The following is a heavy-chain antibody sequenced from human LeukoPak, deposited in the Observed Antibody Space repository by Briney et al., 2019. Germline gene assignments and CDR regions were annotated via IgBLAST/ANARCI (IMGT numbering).Heavy chain of an antibody. CDR3: AKLEPNYYYYYMDV. J-gene: IGHJ6*03. V-gene: IGHV3-11*01. CDR1: GFTFSDYY. CDR2: ISSSGSAI. D-gene: IGHD1-1*01. Sequence: GGSLRLSCAASGFTFSDYYMSWIRQAPGKGLEWVSYISSSGSAIYYADSVKGRFTISRDNSKNTLYLQMNSLRAEDTAVYYCAKLEPNYYYYYMDVWGKGTTVTISS.